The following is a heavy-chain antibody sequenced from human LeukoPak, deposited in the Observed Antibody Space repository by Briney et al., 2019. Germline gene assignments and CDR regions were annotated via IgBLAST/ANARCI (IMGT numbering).Heavy chain of an antibody. CDR1: GFTVSSNY. CDR3: ARSQRFAGAPGYYYYGMDV. Sequence: GGSLRLSCAASGFTVSSNYMTWVRQAPGEGLEWVSVFYSGGSTYYADSVKGRFIISRDNSKNTLYLQMNSLRAEDTAVYYCARSQRFAGAPGYYYYGMDVWGQGTTVTVSS. V-gene: IGHV3-66*01. J-gene: IGHJ6*02. CDR2: FYSGGST. D-gene: IGHD3-16*01.